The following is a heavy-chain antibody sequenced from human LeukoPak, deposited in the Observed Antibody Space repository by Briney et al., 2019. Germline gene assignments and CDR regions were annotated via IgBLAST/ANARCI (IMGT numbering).Heavy chain of an antibody. V-gene: IGHV1-8*03. D-gene: IGHD5-18*01. CDR3: ARGYSYGYEADY. Sequence: ASVTVSCTASGYTFTNYDINWVRQATGQRLEWMGWMNPNSGNTGYAQKFQGRVTITRNTSISTAYMELSSLRSEDTAVYYCARGYSYGYEADYWGQGTLVTVSS. CDR2: MNPNSGNT. CDR1: GYTFTNYD. J-gene: IGHJ4*02.